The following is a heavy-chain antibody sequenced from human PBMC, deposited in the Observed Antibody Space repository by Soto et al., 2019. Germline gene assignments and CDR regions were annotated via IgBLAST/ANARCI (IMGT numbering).Heavy chain of an antibody. J-gene: IGHJ4*02. CDR3: TRPMGEVNYYDSSGSLDY. D-gene: IGHD3-22*01. CDR2: IRSKANSYAT. Sequence: PGGSLRLSCAASGFTFSGSAMHWVRQASGKGLEWVGRIRSKANSYATAYAASVKGRFTISRDDSKNTAYLQMNSLKTEDTAVYYCTRPMGEVNYYDSSGSLDYWGQGPLVTVYS. V-gene: IGHV3-73*01. CDR1: GFTFSGSA.